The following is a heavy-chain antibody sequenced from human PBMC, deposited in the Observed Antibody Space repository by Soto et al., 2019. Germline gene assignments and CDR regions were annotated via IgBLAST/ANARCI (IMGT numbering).Heavy chain of an antibody. CDR1: GFTFSSYS. Sequence: GGSLRLSCAASGFTFSSYSMNWVRQAPGKGLEWVSSISSSSSYIYYADSVKGRFTISRDNAKNSLYLQMNSLRAEDTAVYYCARDFSGSYWGVLECYYYYGMDVWGQGTTVTVSS. D-gene: IGHD1-26*01. J-gene: IGHJ6*02. CDR3: ARDFSGSYWGVLECYYYYGMDV. V-gene: IGHV3-21*01. CDR2: ISSSSSYI.